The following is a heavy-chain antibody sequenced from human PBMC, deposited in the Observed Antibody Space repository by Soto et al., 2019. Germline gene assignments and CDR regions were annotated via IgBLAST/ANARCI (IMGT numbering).Heavy chain of an antibody. V-gene: IGHV4-38-2*01. Sequence: SETLSLTCDVSVEPMTGGYYCGWIRQSPGKGLEWIGSIYYGGTTYYNPSLRSRLAISIDTSKNQFSLRLSSVTAADTALYYCARGWYYFDFWGQGTLVTVSS. D-gene: IGHD2-15*01. CDR2: IYYGGTT. CDR1: VEPMTGGYY. CDR3: ARGWYYFDF. J-gene: IGHJ4*02.